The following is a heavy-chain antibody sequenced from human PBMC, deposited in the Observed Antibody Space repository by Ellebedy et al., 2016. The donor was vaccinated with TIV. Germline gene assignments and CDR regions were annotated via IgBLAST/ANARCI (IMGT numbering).Heavy chain of an antibody. CDR2: IYNTGTT. CDR3: ACSTYDILTGYDNGLDH. CDR1: DGPTCNYF. J-gene: IGHJ4*02. D-gene: IGHD3-9*01. Sequence: MPSDTLSLTCSFFDGPTCNYFWNWFRQSPGKGLEWFGYIYNTGTTNYNPSLKSRVTISLDTSKYRFSLKLSAVTAADTAVYYRACSTYDILTGYDNGLDHWGQGTLVTVSS. V-gene: IGHV4-59*01.